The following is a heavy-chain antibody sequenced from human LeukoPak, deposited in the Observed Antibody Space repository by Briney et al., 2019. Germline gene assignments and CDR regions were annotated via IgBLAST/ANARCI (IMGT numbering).Heavy chain of an antibody. CDR2: ISYDGSNK. CDR3: AKEGGGDIWFREAYYDY. D-gene: IGHD3-10*01. V-gene: IGHV3-30*18. Sequence: GGSLRLSCAASGFTFSSYGMHWVRQAPGKGLEWVAVISYDGSNKYYADSVKGRFTISRDNSKNTLYLQMNSLRAEDTAVYYCAKEGGGDIWFREAYYDYWGQGTLVTVSS. CDR1: GFTFSSYG. J-gene: IGHJ4*02.